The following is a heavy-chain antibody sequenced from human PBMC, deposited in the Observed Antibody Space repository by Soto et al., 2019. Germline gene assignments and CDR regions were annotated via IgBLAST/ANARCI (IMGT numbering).Heavy chain of an antibody. D-gene: IGHD6-19*01. CDR1: GFTFSSYA. J-gene: IGHJ4*02. CDR3: ARTPSRVLIAVAGILDY. CDR2: ISYDGSNK. V-gene: IGHV3-30-3*01. Sequence: QVQLVESGGGVVQPGRSLRLSCAASGFTFSSYAMHWVRQAPGKGLEWVAVISYDGSNKYYADSVKGRFTISRDNSKNTLYLQMNSLRAEDTAVYYCARTPSRVLIAVAGILDYWGPGTLVTVSS.